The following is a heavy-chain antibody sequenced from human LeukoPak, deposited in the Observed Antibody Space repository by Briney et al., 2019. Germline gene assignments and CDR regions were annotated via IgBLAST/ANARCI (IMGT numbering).Heavy chain of an antibody. CDR1: GYTFTSYD. Sequence: ASVKVSCKASGYTFTSYDINRVRQATGQGLEWMGWMNPNSGNTGYAQKFQGRVTMTRNTSISTAYMELGSLRSEDTAVYYCARSYYDSWSLHYYGMDVWGQGTTVTVSS. V-gene: IGHV1-8*01. D-gene: IGHD3-3*01. CDR3: ARSYYDSWSLHYYGMDV. CDR2: MNPNSGNT. J-gene: IGHJ6*02.